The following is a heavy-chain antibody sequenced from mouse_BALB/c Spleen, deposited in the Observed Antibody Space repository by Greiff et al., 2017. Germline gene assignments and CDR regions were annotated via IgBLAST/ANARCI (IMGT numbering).Heavy chain of an antibody. J-gene: IGHJ4*01. CDR1: GYTFTSYW. Sequence: QVQLKESGAELAKPGASVKMSCKASGYTFTSYWMHWVKQRPGQGLEWIGYINPSTGYTEYNQKFKDKATLTADKSSSTAYMQLSSLTSEDSAVYYCARGTYYDTYYYAMDYWGQGTSVTVSS. CDR2: INPSTGYT. D-gene: IGHD2-4*01. V-gene: IGHV1-7*01. CDR3: ARGTYYDTYYYAMDY.